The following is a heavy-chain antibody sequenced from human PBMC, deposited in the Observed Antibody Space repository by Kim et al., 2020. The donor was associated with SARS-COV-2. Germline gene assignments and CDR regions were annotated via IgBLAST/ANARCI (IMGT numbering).Heavy chain of an antibody. V-gene: IGHV3-30*18. Sequence: GSLRLSCAASGFTFSSYGMHWVRQAPGKGLEWVAVISYDGSNKYYADSVKGRFTISRDNSKNTLYLQMNSLRAEDTAVYYCAKEGSIAAAVWYYYGMDVWGQGTTVTVSS. CDR3: AKEGSIAAAVWYYYGMDV. D-gene: IGHD6-13*01. J-gene: IGHJ6*02. CDR1: GFTFSSYG. CDR2: ISYDGSNK.